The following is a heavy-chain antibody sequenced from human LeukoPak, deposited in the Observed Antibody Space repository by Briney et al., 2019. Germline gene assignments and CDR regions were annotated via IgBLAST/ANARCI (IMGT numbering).Heavy chain of an antibody. CDR2: IIPVFGTT. V-gene: IGHV1-69*13. CDR1: GGSFSSYA. J-gene: IGHJ6*03. CDR3: ASSITMIRGVLYYYYYMAV. Sequence: SVKVSCKASGGSFSSYAISWVRQAPGQGLEWMGGIIPVFGTTNYAQKSQGRVTITADESTSAAYMELSSLRSEDTAVYYCASSITMIRGVLYYYYYMAVWGTGTTVTIS. D-gene: IGHD3-10*01.